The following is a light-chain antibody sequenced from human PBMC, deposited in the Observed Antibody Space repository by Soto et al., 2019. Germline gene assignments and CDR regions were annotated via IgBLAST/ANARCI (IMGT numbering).Light chain of an antibody. CDR2: GAS. J-gene: IGKJ1*01. Sequence: VMKKSLATLSVSHGEGATLSCRASQSVSNNYLAWYQQKPGQAPRLLIYGASSRATGIPDRFSGSGSGTDFTLTISRLEPEDFTTYYCQQYNSYSQTFGQGGKVDI. V-gene: IGKV3-20*01. CDR1: QSVSNNY. CDR3: QQYNSYSQT.